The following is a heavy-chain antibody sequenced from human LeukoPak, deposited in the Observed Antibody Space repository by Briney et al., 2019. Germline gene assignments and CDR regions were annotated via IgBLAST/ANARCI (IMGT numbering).Heavy chain of an antibody. CDR1: GGSISSSSYY. D-gene: IGHD3-22*01. V-gene: IGHV4-39*07. Sequence: SETLSLTCTVSGGSISSSSYYWGWIRQPPGKGLEWIGRISSSGSTNYNPSLKSRVTISVDMSKNQFSLKLSSVTAADTAVYFCARGPYSYDSSGAFDIWGQGTMVTVSS. CDR3: ARGPYSYDSSGAFDI. CDR2: ISSSGST. J-gene: IGHJ3*02.